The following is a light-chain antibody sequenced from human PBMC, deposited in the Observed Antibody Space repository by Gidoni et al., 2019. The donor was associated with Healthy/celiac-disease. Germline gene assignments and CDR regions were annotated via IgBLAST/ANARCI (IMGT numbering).Light chain of an antibody. CDR1: SSNIGAGYD. J-gene: IGLJ1*01. Sequence: QSVLPQPPSSSGAPGHRVTISCTGSSSNIGAGYDVHWYQQLPGTAPKLIIYGNSNRPSGVPDRFSGSKSGTSASLAITGLQAEDEADYYCQSYDSSLSGYVFGTGTKVTVL. CDR2: GNS. CDR3: QSYDSSLSGYV. V-gene: IGLV1-40*01.